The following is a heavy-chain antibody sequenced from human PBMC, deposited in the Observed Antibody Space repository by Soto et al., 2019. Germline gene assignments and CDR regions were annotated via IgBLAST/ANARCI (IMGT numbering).Heavy chain of an antibody. CDR1: GFTFSSYA. CDR3: ARDHGSSGWLDY. Sequence: PGGSLRLSCAASGFTFSSYAMHWVRQAPGKGLEWVAVISYDGSNKYYADSVKGRFTISRDNSKNTLYLQMNSLRAEDTAVYYCARDHGSSGWLDYWGQGTLVTVSS. J-gene: IGHJ4*02. V-gene: IGHV3-30-3*01. CDR2: ISYDGSNK. D-gene: IGHD6-19*01.